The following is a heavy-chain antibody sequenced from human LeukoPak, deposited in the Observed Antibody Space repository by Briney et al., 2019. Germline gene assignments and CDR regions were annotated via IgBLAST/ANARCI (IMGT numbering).Heavy chain of an antibody. CDR1: GGSISSSSYY. Sequence: SETLSLTCTVSGGSISSSSYYWGWIRQPPGKGLEWIGSIYYSGSTYYNPSLKSRVTISVDTSKNQFSLKLSSVIAADTAVYYCARQGIAVAGNDYWGQGTLVTVSS. V-gene: IGHV4-39*01. CDR3: ARQGIAVAGNDY. CDR2: IYYSGST. D-gene: IGHD6-19*01. J-gene: IGHJ4*02.